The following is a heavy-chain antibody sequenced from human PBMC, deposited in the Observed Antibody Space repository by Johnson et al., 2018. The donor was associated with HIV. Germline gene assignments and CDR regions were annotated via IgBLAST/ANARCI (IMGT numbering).Heavy chain of an antibody. J-gene: IGHJ3*02. Sequence: VQLVESGGGLAKPAWSPRLSCAASQFIFSSYWMYWVRQAPGKGLVWVARIYSDGSDSAYADSVKGRFTISRDNAKKTLYLQMNSLRAEDTAVYYCARKQWLEVPSDALDIWGQGTMVTVSS. V-gene: IGHV3-74*03. CDR2: IYSDGSDS. CDR1: QFIFSSYW. CDR3: ARKQWLEVPSDALDI. D-gene: IGHD6-19*01.